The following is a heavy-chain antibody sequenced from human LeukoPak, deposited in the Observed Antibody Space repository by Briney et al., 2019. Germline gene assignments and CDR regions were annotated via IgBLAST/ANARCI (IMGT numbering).Heavy chain of an antibody. CDR2: INPNSGGT. D-gene: IGHD1-26*01. CDR1: GYTFTSYG. Sequence: GASVKVSCKASGYTFTSYGISWVRQAPGQGLEWMGWINPNSGGTNYAQKFQGWVTMTRDTSISTAYMELSRLRSDDTAVYYCARDSDSGSYYLFDYWGQGTLVTVSS. CDR3: ARDSDSGSYYLFDY. J-gene: IGHJ4*02. V-gene: IGHV1-2*04.